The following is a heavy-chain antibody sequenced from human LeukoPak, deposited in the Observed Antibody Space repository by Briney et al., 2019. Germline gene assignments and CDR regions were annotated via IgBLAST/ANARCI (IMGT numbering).Heavy chain of an antibody. Sequence: AGGSLRLSCRASGFQFSAYGLNWARQSPGKGLQWISYISSTGTIIYYGDSVEGRFTISRDNARNSLALQMHSLRPEDTAVYYCARDLDGVGGNLRRELAFWGQGTLITVSS. CDR1: GFQFSAYG. CDR3: ARDLDGVGGNLRRELAF. V-gene: IGHV3-48*03. D-gene: IGHD3-3*01. CDR2: ISSTGTII. J-gene: IGHJ4*02.